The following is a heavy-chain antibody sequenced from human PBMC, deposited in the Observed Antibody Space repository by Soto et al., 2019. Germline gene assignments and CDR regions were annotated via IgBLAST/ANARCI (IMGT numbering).Heavy chain of an antibody. D-gene: IGHD6-13*01. CDR2: IYYSGST. CDR3: ARAYSSLNNWFGP. V-gene: IGHV4-30-4*01. J-gene: IGHJ5*02. CDR1: GGSISSGDYY. Sequence: LSLTCTVSGGSISSGDYYWSWIRQPPGKGLEWIGYIYYSGSTYYNPSLKSRVTISVDTSKNQFSLKLSSVTAADTAVYYCARAYSSLNNWFGPWGQGTLVTVSS.